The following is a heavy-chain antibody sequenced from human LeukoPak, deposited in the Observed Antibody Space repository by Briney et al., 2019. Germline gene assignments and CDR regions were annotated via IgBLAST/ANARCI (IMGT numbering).Heavy chain of an antibody. CDR2: ISDSAATT. D-gene: IGHD4-11*01. V-gene: IGHV3-23*01. CDR1: GFTFTNYA. CDR3: AKGGRAVSTTYYFDY. Sequence: QPGGSLRLSCAASGFTFTNYAMSWVRQAPGKGLEWVSIISDSAATTFYADSVKGRFTISRDNSKNTLYLQVNSLRAEDTAVYYCAKGGRAVSTTYYFDYWGQGTLVTVSS. J-gene: IGHJ4*02.